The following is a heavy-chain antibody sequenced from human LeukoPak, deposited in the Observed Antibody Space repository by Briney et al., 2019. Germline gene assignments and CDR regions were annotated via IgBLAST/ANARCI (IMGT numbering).Heavy chain of an antibody. D-gene: IGHD3-22*01. J-gene: IGHJ5*02. CDR2: ISAYNGNT. Sequence: ASVKVSCKASGYTFTSYYMHWVRQAPGQGLEWMGWISAYNGNTNYAQKLQGRVTMTTDTSTSTAYMELRSLRPDDTAVYYCARVHRYYYDSSGYYQFDPWGQGTLVTVSS. V-gene: IGHV1-18*04. CDR3: ARVHRYYYDSSGYYQFDP. CDR1: GYTFTSYY.